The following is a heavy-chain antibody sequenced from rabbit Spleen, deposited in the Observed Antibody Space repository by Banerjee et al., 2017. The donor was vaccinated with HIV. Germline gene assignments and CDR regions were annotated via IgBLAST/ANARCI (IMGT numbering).Heavy chain of an antibody. Sequence: QLEETGGGLVQPGGSLTLSCKASGFDFSGDYMSWVRQAPGKGLEWIGCVYIIGGTTDYASWVDGRFTISSDNAQNTLDLQMNSLTAADTATYFCAREDVGGSVSLWGPGTLVTVS. D-gene: IGHD1-1*01. J-gene: IGHJ4*01. CDR3: AREDVGGSVSL. CDR1: GFDFSGDY. CDR2: VYIIGGTT. V-gene: IGHV1S7*01.